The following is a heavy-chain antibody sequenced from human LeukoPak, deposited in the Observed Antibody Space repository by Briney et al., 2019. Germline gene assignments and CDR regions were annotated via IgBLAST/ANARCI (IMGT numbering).Heavy chain of an antibody. V-gene: IGHV3-23*01. J-gene: IGHJ4*02. CDR3: ASDSDYSFDY. CDR1: GFTFSSYA. Sequence: GGSLRLSCAASGFTFSSYAMSWVRQAPGKGLEWVSAISGSGGSTYYADSVKGRFTISRDNAKSSLYLQMNSLRDEDTAMYFCASDSDYSFDYWGQGTLVTVSS. D-gene: IGHD2-21*01. CDR2: ISGSGGST.